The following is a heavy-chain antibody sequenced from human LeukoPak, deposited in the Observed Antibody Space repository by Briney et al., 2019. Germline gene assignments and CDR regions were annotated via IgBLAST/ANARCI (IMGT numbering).Heavy chain of an antibody. D-gene: IGHD3-3*01. CDR1: GFTFSSYA. Sequence: GGSLRLSCAASGFTFSSYAMSWVRQAPGKGLEWVSAISGSGGSTYYADSVKGRFTISRDNSKNTLYLQMNSLRAEDMAVYYCAKWGAAYDFWSGYLPNWFDPWGQGTLVTVSS. CDR2: ISGSGGST. J-gene: IGHJ5*02. CDR3: AKWGAAYDFWSGYLPNWFDP. V-gene: IGHV3-23*01.